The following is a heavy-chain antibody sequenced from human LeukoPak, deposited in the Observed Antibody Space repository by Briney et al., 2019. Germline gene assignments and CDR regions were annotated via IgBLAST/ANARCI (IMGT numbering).Heavy chain of an antibody. Sequence: ASVKVSCKASGYTFTGYYMHWVRQAPGQGLEWMGWINPNSGGTNYAQKFQGRVTMTRDTSISTAYMELSRLRFDDTAVYYCAKNIWFGESSDAFHIWGQRTMVTVSS. CDR2: INPNSGGT. CDR3: AKNIWFGESSDAFHI. D-gene: IGHD3-10*01. J-gene: IGHJ3*02. CDR1: GYTFTGYY. V-gene: IGHV1-2*02.